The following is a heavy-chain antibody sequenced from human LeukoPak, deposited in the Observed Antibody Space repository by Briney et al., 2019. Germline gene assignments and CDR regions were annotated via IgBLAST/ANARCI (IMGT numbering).Heavy chain of an antibody. D-gene: IGHD3-22*01. V-gene: IGHV4-59*08. CDR2: IYYSGST. J-gene: IGHJ1*01. Sequence: SETLSLTCTVSGGSISSYYWSWIRRPPGKGLEWIGYIYYSGSTNYNPSLKSRVTISVDTSKKQFSLKLSSVTAADTAVYYCARHDSYDSSGYYSGYFQHWGQGTLVTVSS. CDR3: ARHDSYDSSGYYSGYFQH. CDR1: GGSISSYY.